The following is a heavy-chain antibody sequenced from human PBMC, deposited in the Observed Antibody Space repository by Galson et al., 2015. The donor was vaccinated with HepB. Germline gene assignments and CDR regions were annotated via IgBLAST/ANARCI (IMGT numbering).Heavy chain of an antibody. CDR3: ARDVAIRGVSAFDI. Sequence: SLRLSCAASGFIFTDNWMDWVRRAPGKGLEWVANINDDGSQKYYVDSVKGRFTISRDNAKNSVYLQMNSLRAEDTAVYYCARDVAIRGVSAFDIWGQGTLVTVSS. V-gene: IGHV3-7*01. CDR1: GFIFTDNW. J-gene: IGHJ3*02. D-gene: IGHD3-10*01. CDR2: INDDGSQK.